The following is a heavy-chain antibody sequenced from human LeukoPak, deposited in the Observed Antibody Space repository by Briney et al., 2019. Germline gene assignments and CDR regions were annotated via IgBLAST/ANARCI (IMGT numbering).Heavy chain of an antibody. Sequence: ASVKVSCKASGYTFTGYDMYWVRQAPGQGLEWMGWINPNSGGTNYAQKFQGRVTMTRDTSICTAYMELSRLRSDDTAVYYCATFEYTSSSLNYWGQGTLVTVSS. J-gene: IGHJ4*02. D-gene: IGHD6-6*01. CDR3: ATFEYTSSSLNY. V-gene: IGHV1-2*02. CDR1: GYTFTGYD. CDR2: INPNSGGT.